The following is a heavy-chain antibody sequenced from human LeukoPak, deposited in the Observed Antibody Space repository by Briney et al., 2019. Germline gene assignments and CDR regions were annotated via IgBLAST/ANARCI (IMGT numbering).Heavy chain of an antibody. V-gene: IGHV4-38-2*02. J-gene: IGHJ2*01. CDR1: GYSITTAYY. D-gene: IGHD2-2*01. CDR2: LYHSGVT. Sequence: SETLSLTCSVSGYSITTAYYWGWIRQVPGKGLEWIASLYHSGVTCYTPSLEGRATISLDTSKNQYSLRIDSVTAADTAVYYCARSGGSQDCSTGTCYLDYWYFDVWGRGTLVTVSS. CDR3: ARSGGSQDCSTGTCYLDYWYFDV.